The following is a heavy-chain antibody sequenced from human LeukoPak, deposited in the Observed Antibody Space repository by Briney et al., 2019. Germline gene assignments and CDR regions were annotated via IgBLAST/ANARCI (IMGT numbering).Heavy chain of an antibody. Sequence: KPSETLSLTCTVSGGSIRSYYWSWIRQPPGKGLEWIGYIYNTGSIVYNPSLKSRVTISVDTSKNQFSLQLSSVTAADTAVYYCARAGEVRDGYKGAFDYWGQGTLVTVSS. D-gene: IGHD5-24*01. CDR2: IYNTGSI. CDR3: ARAGEVRDGYKGAFDY. J-gene: IGHJ4*02. CDR1: GGSIRSYY. V-gene: IGHV4-59*01.